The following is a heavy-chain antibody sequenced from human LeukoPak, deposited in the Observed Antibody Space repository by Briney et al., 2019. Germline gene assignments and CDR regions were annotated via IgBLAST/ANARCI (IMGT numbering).Heavy chain of an antibody. V-gene: IGHV3-30*04. Sequence: GGSLRLSCAASGFTFSSHAIHWVRQVPGKGLEWVAVISYDGSDKYHADSVKGRFTISRDNSKNTLYLQMNSLRAEDTAVNYCARGGLKYSSSWCLDYWGQGTLVTVSS. D-gene: IGHD6-13*01. J-gene: IGHJ4*02. CDR2: ISYDGSDK. CDR1: GFTFSSHA. CDR3: ARGGLKYSSSWCLDY.